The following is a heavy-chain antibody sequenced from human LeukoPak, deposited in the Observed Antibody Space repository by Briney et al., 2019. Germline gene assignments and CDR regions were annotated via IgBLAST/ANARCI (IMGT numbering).Heavy chain of an antibody. CDR3: ARDRANYYYGMDV. CDR2: INSDGSST. Sequence: PGGSLRLSCAASGFTFNSYWMIWVRQAPGKGLVWVSRINSDGSSTSYADSVKGRFTISRDNSKNTLYLQMNSLRAEDTAVHYCARDRANYYYGMDVWGQGTTVTVSS. D-gene: IGHD3-10*01. CDR1: GFTFNSYW. J-gene: IGHJ6*02. V-gene: IGHV3-74*01.